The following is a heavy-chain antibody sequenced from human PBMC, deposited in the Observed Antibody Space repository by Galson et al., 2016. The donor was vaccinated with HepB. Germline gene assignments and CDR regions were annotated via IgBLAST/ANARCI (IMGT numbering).Heavy chain of an antibody. V-gene: IGHV3-7*03. CDR2: INQDGSEK. D-gene: IGHD2-2*01. Sequence: SLRLSCAVSGFTFNSYWMSWVRQAPGKGLEWVANINQDGSEKYYVDFVKGRFTISRDKAKNSLYLQMNSLRAEDTAVYYCAREQVPPAWGSYYYSYYYGLDVWCQGTTVTVSS. CDR1: GFTFNSYW. J-gene: IGHJ6*02. CDR3: AREQVPPAWGSYYYSYYYGLDV.